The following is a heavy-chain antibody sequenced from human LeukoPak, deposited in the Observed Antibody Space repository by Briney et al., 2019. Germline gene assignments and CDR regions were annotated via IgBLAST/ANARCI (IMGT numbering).Heavy chain of an antibody. Sequence: ASVKVSCKASGYTLTGYYMHWVRQAPGQGLEWMGWINPNSGGTNYAKKFQGRVTMTRDTSISTAYMELSRLRSDDTAVYYCARTITMVRGVIGWFDPWGQGTLVTVSS. CDR2: INPNSGGT. J-gene: IGHJ5*02. CDR3: ARTITMVRGVIGWFDP. D-gene: IGHD3-10*01. CDR1: GYTLTGYY. V-gene: IGHV1-2*02.